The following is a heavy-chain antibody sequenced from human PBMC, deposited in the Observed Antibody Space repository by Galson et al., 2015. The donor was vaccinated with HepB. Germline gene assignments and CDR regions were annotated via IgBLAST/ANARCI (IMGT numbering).Heavy chain of an antibody. CDR1: VSTLANYH. CDR2: INPGGSST. V-gene: IGHV1-46*03. Sequence: SVTVSCKASVSTLANYHVHWVRQAPGQGLEWMGVINPGGSSTTYAQKLQGRLTMTRDTSTTTVYMELSSLRSEDTAVYFCARDLRQPDRNYYYGMDVWGQGTTVTVSS. D-gene: IGHD4-17*01. CDR3: ARDLRQPDRNYYYGMDV. J-gene: IGHJ6*02.